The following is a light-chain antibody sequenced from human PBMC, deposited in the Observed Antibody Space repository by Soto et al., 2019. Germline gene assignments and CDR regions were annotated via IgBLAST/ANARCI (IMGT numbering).Light chain of an antibody. J-gene: IGKJ2*01. CDR2: LGS. Sequence: DIVMTQSPLSLNVTPGEPASISCKSSQSLLHSNGQKYLDWYLQKPGQSPQLLIHLGSNRASGVPDRFSGSGSGTDYTLKISRVEAEDVWVYYCMQSLQTPNTFGRGTSLEIK. V-gene: IGKV2-28*01. CDR1: QSLLHSNGQKY. CDR3: MQSLQTPNT.